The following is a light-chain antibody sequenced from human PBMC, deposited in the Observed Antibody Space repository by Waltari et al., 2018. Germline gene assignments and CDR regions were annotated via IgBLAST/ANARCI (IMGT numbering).Light chain of an antibody. CDR3: SSYTSTSAVV. J-gene: IGLJ2*01. Sequence: QSALTQPASVSGSPGQSITISCTGTSSDVGGYNYVSWYQHHPGKAPKLIFYDVTGWPSGVSIRFSGSKSGNTASLTISGLQAEDEADYYCSSYTSTSAVVFGGGTKLTVL. CDR2: DVT. V-gene: IGLV2-14*03. CDR1: SSDVGGYNY.